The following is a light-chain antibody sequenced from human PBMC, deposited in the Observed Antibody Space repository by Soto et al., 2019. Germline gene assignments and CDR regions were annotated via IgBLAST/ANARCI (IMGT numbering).Light chain of an antibody. Sequence: EIVLTQSPATLSLSPGERATLSCRASQSVSSYLAWYQQKPGQAPRLLIYDASNRATGIPARFSGSGSGTDCTLTISSLEPEDFAVYYCQQRSNWPLTFGGGTQVEI. V-gene: IGKV3-11*01. CDR3: QQRSNWPLT. CDR1: QSVSSY. CDR2: DAS. J-gene: IGKJ4*01.